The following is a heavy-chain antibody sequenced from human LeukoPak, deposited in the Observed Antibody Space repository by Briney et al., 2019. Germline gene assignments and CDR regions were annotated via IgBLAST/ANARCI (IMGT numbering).Heavy chain of an antibody. J-gene: IGHJ4*02. CDR1: GFTFSSYA. Sequence: GGSLRLSCAASGFTFSSYAMHWVRQAPGKGLEWVAVISYDGSNKYYADSVKGRFTISRDNSKNTLYLQMNSLRAEDTAVYYCARDRERDHYDSSGYLDYWGQGTLVTVSS. CDR2: ISYDGSNK. V-gene: IGHV3-30-3*01. D-gene: IGHD3-22*01. CDR3: ARDRERDHYDSSGYLDY.